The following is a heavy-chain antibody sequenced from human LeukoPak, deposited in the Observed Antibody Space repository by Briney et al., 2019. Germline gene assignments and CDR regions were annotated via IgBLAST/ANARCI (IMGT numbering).Heavy chain of an antibody. Sequence: GGSLRLSCAASGFTFSSYWMSWVRQAPGKGLEWVANIKQDGSEKYYEDSVKGRFTISRDNAKNSLYLQMNSLRAEDTAVYYCARDEIYSSGWYADYWGQGTLVTVSS. V-gene: IGHV3-7*03. CDR2: IKQDGSEK. D-gene: IGHD6-19*01. J-gene: IGHJ4*02. CDR3: ARDEIYSSGWYADY. CDR1: GFTFSSYW.